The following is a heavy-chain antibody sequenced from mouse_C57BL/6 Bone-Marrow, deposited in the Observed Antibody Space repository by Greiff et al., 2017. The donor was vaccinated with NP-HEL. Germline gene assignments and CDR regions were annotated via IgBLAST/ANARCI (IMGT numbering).Heavy chain of an antibody. CDR1: GYTFTNYW. D-gene: IGHD2-4*01. Sequence: QVQLQQSGAVLVRPGTSVKMSCKASGYTFTNYWIGWAKQRPGHGLEWIGDIYPGGGYTNYNEKFKGKATLTADESSSTAYMQFSSLTSEDSAIYYCARSLYYDYSWFAYWGQGTLVTVSA. CDR3: ARSLYYDYSWFAY. J-gene: IGHJ3*01. CDR2: IYPGGGYT. V-gene: IGHV1-63*01.